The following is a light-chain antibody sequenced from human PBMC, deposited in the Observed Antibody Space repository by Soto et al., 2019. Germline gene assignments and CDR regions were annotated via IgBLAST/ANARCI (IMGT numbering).Light chain of an antibody. J-gene: IGLJ2*01. CDR2: EVS. V-gene: IGLV2-8*01. CDR1: SSDVGNYNY. Sequence: QSALTQPPSASGTPGQSVTIPCTGTSSDVGNYNYVSWYQQHPGKAPKLMIYEVSRRPSGVPDRFSGSKSGNTASLTVSGPQAEDEADYYCSSNAGSNNLVFGGGTKLTVL. CDR3: SSNAGSNNLV.